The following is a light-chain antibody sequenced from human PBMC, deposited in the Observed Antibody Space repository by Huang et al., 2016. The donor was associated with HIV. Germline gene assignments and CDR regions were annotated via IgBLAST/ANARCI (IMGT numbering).Light chain of an antibody. Sequence: DIVMTQSPLSLAVTPGEPASISCRSSQSLLQSNGYNFLDWYVQKPGQSPQLRIYLGSNRASGVPDRFSGSGSGTDFTLKISRVEAEDVGVYYCMQSLQTWTFGQGTKVEIK. CDR2: LGS. CDR3: MQSLQTWT. J-gene: IGKJ1*01. CDR1: QSLLQSNGYNF. V-gene: IGKV2-28*01.